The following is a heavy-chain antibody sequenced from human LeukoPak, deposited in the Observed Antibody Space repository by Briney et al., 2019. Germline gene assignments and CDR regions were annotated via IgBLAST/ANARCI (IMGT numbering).Heavy chain of an antibody. CDR2: IKQDGSDK. CDR1: GFTFSSYW. CDR3: ARLPLEYGAGWPTNPYYYYMDV. D-gene: IGHD6-19*01. V-gene: IGHV3-7*01. Sequence: GGSLRLSCVGSGFTFSSYWMSWVRQAPGKGLEWVANIKQDGSDKYYVDSVKGRFTISRDNVKNSLYLQMNSLRAEDTAIYYCARLPLEYGAGWPTNPYYYYMDVWGKGTTVTVSS. J-gene: IGHJ6*03.